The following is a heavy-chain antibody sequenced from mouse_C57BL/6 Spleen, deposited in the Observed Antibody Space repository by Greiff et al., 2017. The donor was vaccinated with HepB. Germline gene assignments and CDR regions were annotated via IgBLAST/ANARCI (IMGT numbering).Heavy chain of an antibody. CDR1: GYTFTSYW. J-gene: IGHJ2*01. D-gene: IGHD2-2*01. CDR2: INPSSGYT. CDR3: AINGYDVRDYFDY. Sequence: VQLQQSGAELAKPGASVKLSCKASGYTFTSYWMHWVKQRPGQGLEWIGYINPSSGYTKYNQKFKDKATLTADKSSSTAYMQLSSLTYEDSAVYYCAINGYDVRDYFDYWGQGTTLTVTS. V-gene: IGHV1-7*01.